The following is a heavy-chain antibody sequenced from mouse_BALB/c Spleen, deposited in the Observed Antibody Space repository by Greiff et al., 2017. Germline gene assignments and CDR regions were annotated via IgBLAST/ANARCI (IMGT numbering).Heavy chain of an antibody. CDR2: INPSTGYT. V-gene: IGHV1-7*01. Sequence: QVQLQQSGAELAKPGASVKMSCKASGYTFTSYWMHWVKQRPGQGLEWIGYINPSTGYTEYNQKFKDKATLTADKSSSTAYMQLSSLTSEDSAVYYCARLGSSLYWGQGTTLTVSS. D-gene: IGHD1-1*01. J-gene: IGHJ2*01. CDR3: ARLGSSLY. CDR1: GYTFTSYW.